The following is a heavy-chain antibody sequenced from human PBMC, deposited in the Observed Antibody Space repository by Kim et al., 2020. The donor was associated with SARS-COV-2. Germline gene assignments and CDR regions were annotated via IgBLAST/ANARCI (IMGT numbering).Heavy chain of an antibody. D-gene: IGHD3-10*01. V-gene: IGHV4-61*01. Sequence: SETLSLTCTVSGGSVSSGSYYWSWIRQPPGKGLEWIGYIYYSGSTNYNPSLKSRVTISVDTSKNQFSLKLSSVTAADTAVYYCARSGYYGSGSYYNPYYYGMDVWGQGTTVTVSS. J-gene: IGHJ6*02. CDR2: IYYSGST. CDR3: ARSGYYGSGSYYNPYYYGMDV. CDR1: GGSVSSGSYY.